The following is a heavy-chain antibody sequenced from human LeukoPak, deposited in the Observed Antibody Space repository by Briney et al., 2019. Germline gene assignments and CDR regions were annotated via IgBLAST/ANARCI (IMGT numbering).Heavy chain of an antibody. CDR1: GFTFSSYA. Sequence: PGGSLRLSCAASGFTFSSYAMHWVRQAPGKGLEWVAVISYDGSNKYYADSVKGRFTISRDNSKNTLYLQMNSLRAEDTAVYYCARERGEWLRLFDYWGQGTLVTVSS. J-gene: IGHJ4*02. D-gene: IGHD5-12*01. V-gene: IGHV3-30*04. CDR2: ISYDGSNK. CDR3: ARERGEWLRLFDY.